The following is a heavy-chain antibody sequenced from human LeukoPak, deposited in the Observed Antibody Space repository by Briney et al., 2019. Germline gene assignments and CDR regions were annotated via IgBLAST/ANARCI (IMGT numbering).Heavy chain of an antibody. CDR3: ARGRSGSYLGSIDY. Sequence: GGSQRLSCAASGFTFSSYGMHWVRQAPGKGLEWVAVIWYDGSNKYYADSVKGRFTISRDNSKNTLYLQMNSLRAEDTAVYYCARGRSGSYLGSIDYWGQGTLVTVSS. CDR1: GFTFSSYG. J-gene: IGHJ4*02. V-gene: IGHV3-33*01. D-gene: IGHD1-26*01. CDR2: IWYDGSNK.